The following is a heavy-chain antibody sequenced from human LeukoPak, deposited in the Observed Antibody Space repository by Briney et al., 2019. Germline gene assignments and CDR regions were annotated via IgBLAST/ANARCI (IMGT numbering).Heavy chain of an antibody. Sequence: GGSLRLSCAASGFTFSSYAMSWVRQAPGKGLEWVSAISGSGGSTYYADSVKGRFTISRDNSKNTLYLQMNSLRAEDTAVYCCAKDRDYGGNSAVIDYWGQGTLATVSS. CDR1: GFTFSSYA. D-gene: IGHD4-23*01. V-gene: IGHV3-23*01. CDR2: ISGSGGST. CDR3: AKDRDYGGNSAVIDY. J-gene: IGHJ4*02.